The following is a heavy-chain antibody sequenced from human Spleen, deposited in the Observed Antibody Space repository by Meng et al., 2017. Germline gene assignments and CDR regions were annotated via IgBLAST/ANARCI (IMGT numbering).Heavy chain of an antibody. V-gene: IGHV1-2*06. J-gene: IGHJ4*02. CDR2: INPNSGGT. CDR1: GYTFIGYY. Sequence: QVQLVQSGAEVKKPGASVKVSCKASGYTFIGYYIHWVRQAPGQGLEWMGRINPNSGGTAYARKFQGRITLTRDTSTSTVYLEVSSLTSEDTAVYYCVRELRDTLYFDYWGQGTLVTVSS. D-gene: IGHD5-24*01. CDR3: VRELRDTLYFDY.